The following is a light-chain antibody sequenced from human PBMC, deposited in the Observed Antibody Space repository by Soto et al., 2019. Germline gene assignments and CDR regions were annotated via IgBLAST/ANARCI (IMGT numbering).Light chain of an antibody. CDR1: SGHSNYA. J-gene: IGLJ2*01. Sequence: QLVLTQSPSASASLGASVKLTCTLSSGHSNYAIAWHQQQSEKGPRYLMKLNSDGSHSKGDGIPDRFSGSSSGAERYLTISSRQSEDEADYYCQTGGSGIVVFGGGTKLTVL. CDR3: QTGGSGIVV. V-gene: IGLV4-69*01. CDR2: LNSDGSH.